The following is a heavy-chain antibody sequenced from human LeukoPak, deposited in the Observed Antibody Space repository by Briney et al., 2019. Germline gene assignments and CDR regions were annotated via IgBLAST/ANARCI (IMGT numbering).Heavy chain of an antibody. CDR3: ARGNIATRRGENWFDP. J-gene: IGHJ5*02. CDR2: INSDSGGT. Sequence: GASVRVSCKASGYTFTRDFIHWVRQAPGQGLEWRGWINSDSGGTNYARKFQGRVTMTRDTSISTAYMELSSLRSDDTAVFYCARGNIATRRGENWFDPWGQGTLVTVSS. CDR1: GYTFTRDF. D-gene: IGHD6-6*01. V-gene: IGHV1-2*02.